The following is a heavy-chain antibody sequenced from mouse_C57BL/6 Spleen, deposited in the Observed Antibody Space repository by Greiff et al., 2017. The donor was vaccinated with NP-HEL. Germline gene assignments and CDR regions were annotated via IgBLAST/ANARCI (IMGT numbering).Heavy chain of an antibody. Sequence: VQLQQSGPELVKPGASVKISCKASGYTFTDYYMNWVKQSHGKSLEWIGDINPNNGGTSYNQKFKGKATLTVDKSSSTAYMELRSLTSEDSAVYYCARDKGYYAMDYWGQGTSVTVSS. CDR3: ARDKGYYAMDY. CDR2: INPNNGGT. J-gene: IGHJ4*01. CDR1: GYTFTDYY. D-gene: IGHD1-3*01. V-gene: IGHV1-26*01.